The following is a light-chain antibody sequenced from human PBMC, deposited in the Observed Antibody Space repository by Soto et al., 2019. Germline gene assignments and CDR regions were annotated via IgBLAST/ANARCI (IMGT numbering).Light chain of an antibody. CDR2: EVT. CDR1: SSDVGSYNL. Sequence: QAVVTQPASVSGSPGQSITISCTGTSSDVGSYNLVSWYQQHPGKAPKLMIYEVTKRPSGVSNRFSGSKSGNAASLTISGLQAEDEADYYCCSYAGHSTYVFGTGTKLTVL. CDR3: CSYAGHSTYV. J-gene: IGLJ1*01. V-gene: IGLV2-23*02.